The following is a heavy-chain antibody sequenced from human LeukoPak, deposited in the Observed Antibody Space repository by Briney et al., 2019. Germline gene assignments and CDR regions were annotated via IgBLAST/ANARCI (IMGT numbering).Heavy chain of an antibody. Sequence: GGSLRLSCAASGFTFSSYAMHWVRQAPGKGLEYVSAISSNGGSTYYANSVKGRFTISRDNSKNTLYLQMGSLRAEDMAVYYCARSSGWSFFDCWGQGTLVTVSS. CDR2: ISSNGGST. D-gene: IGHD6-19*01. J-gene: IGHJ4*02. CDR3: ARSSGWSFFDC. CDR1: GFTFSSYA. V-gene: IGHV3-64*01.